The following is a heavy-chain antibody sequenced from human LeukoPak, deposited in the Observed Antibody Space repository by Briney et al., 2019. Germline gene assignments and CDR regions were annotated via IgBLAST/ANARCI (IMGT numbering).Heavy chain of an antibody. D-gene: IGHD3-9*01. V-gene: IGHV4-59*12. CDR3: ARDRTAELRYFDWLSESYFDY. CDR1: GGSIGSNY. Sequence: SETLSLTCTVSGGSIGSNYWTWIRQPPGKGLEYIGYIYYTGGTNYNPSLRSRVTMSVDTSKNQFSLKLSSVTAADTAVYYCARDRTAELRYFDWLSESYFDYWGQGTLVTVSP. J-gene: IGHJ4*02. CDR2: IYYTGGT.